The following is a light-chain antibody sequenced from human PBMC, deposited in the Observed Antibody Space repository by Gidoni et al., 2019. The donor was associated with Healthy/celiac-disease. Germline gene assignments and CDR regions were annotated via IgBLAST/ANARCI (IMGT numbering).Light chain of an antibody. CDR3: QSYDSSLSGYVV. Sequence: QSVRQQPPSVSGAPGQRAPISCTGSSSNSGAGYDVPWYQQLPGTAPKLLIYGNSNRPSGVPDRFSCSKSGTSASLAITGLQAEDEADYYCQSYDSSLSGYVVFGGGTKLTVL. V-gene: IGLV1-40*01. CDR2: GNS. CDR1: SSNSGAGYD. J-gene: IGLJ2*01.